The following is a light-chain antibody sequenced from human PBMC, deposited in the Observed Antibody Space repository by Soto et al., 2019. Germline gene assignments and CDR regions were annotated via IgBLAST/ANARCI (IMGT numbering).Light chain of an antibody. V-gene: IGLV3-1*01. Sequence: SYELTQPRSVSVSPGQTASITCSGDKLGDKYACWYQQKPGQSPVLVIYQDSKRPSGIPERFSGSNSGNTATLTISGTQAMDVADYYCQAWDSSTYVFGTGTKLTVL. CDR1: KLGDKY. CDR3: QAWDSSTYV. J-gene: IGLJ1*01. CDR2: QDS.